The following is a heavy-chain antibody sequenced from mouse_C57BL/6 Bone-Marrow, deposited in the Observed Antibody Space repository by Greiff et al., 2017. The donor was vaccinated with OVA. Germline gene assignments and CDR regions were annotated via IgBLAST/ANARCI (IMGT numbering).Heavy chain of an antibody. J-gene: IGHJ3*01. V-gene: IGHV1-42*01. Sequence: EVQLQQSGPELVKPGASVKISCKASGYSFTGYYMNWVKQSPEKSLEWIGEINPSTGGTTYNQKFKAKATLTVDQSSSTAYMQLKSLTSEDSAVYNRARGRTSTVDYWGQGTLVTVSA. CDR2: INPSTGGT. D-gene: IGHD1-1*01. CDR3: ARGRTSTVDY. CDR1: GYSFTGYY.